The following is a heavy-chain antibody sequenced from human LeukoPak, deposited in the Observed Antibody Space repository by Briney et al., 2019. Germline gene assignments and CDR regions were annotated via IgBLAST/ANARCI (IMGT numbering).Heavy chain of an antibody. Sequence: ASVKVSCKASGYDFTSYGINWVRQAPGQGLAWMGWISTYNGQTKYTQSLQGRVAMTTDTATSTVYLDLGSLRPDDTAVYYCARERRPGHSPDFSDFDYWGQGTLVTVSS. J-gene: IGHJ4*02. CDR1: GYDFTSYG. CDR3: ARERRPGHSPDFSDFDY. V-gene: IGHV1-18*01. CDR2: ISTYNGQT. D-gene: IGHD1-14*01.